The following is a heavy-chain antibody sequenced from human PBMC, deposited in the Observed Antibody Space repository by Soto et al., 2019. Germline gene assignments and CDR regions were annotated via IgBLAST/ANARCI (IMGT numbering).Heavy chain of an antibody. CDR2: ISSSGSTI. CDR1: GFTFSSYE. Sequence: GGSLSRSCAASGFTFSSYEMNWVRQAPGKGLEWVSYISSSGSTIYYADSVKGRFTISRDNAKNSLYLQMNSLRAEDTAVYYCARWVIVGFDYWGQGTLVTVSS. CDR3: ARWVIVGFDY. J-gene: IGHJ4*02. V-gene: IGHV3-48*03. D-gene: IGHD3-22*01.